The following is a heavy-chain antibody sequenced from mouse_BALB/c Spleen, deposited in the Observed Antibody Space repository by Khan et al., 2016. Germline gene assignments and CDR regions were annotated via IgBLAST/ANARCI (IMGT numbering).Heavy chain of an antibody. CDR3: APYYYGSSYY. Sequence: QVTLKESGPGILQSSQTLSLTCSFSGFSLNTSGMGVGWIRQPSGKGLEWLAHIWWDDDKYYNTALKSGLTISKDTSKNQVFLKIASVDTADTAIYYCAPYYYGSSYYWGQGTTLTVSS. J-gene: IGHJ2*01. V-gene: IGHV8-8*01. CDR1: GFSLNTSGMG. D-gene: IGHD1-1*01. CDR2: IWWDDDK.